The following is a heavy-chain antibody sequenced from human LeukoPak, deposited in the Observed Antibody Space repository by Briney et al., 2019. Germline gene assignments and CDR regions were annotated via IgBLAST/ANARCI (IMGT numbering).Heavy chain of an antibody. Sequence: GGSLRLSCAASGFTFSNYWMTWVRQAPGKGLEWVANINRDGSERYYVDSVKGRFTISRDNATNSLYLQMNSLRAEDTAIYYCTRVGYIDEGIDYWGQGTLVTVSS. CDR1: GFTFSNYW. J-gene: IGHJ4*02. CDR2: INRDGSER. CDR3: TRVGYIDEGIDY. V-gene: IGHV3-7*04. D-gene: IGHD5-24*01.